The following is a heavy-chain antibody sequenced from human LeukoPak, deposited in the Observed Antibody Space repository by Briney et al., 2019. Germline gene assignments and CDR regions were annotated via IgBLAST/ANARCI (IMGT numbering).Heavy chain of an antibody. D-gene: IGHD3-9*01. CDR3: ARVGRYYDILTGYYASAGERYFDY. CDR1: GGSISSYY. V-gene: IGHV4-59*01. Sequence: PSETLSLTCTVSGGSISSYYWSWIRQPPGKGLERIGYIYYSGSTNYNPSLKSRVTISVDTSKNQFSLKLSSVTAAGTAVYYCARVGRYYDILTGYYASAGERYFDYWGQGTLVTVSS. J-gene: IGHJ4*02. CDR2: IYYSGST.